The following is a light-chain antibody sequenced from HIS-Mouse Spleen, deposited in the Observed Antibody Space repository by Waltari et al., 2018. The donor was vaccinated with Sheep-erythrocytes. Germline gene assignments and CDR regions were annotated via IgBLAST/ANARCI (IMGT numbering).Light chain of an antibody. CDR2: LGS. J-gene: IGKJ4*01. CDR3: MQALQTPRLT. Sequence: DIVMTQSPISLPVTPGEPASISCRSSQSLLHSNGYNYLDWYLQKPGQSPQLLIYLGSNRASGVPDRFSGSGSGTDFTLKISRVEAEDVGVYYCMQALQTPRLTFGGGNKVEIK. CDR1: QSLLHSNGYNY. V-gene: IGKV2-28*01.